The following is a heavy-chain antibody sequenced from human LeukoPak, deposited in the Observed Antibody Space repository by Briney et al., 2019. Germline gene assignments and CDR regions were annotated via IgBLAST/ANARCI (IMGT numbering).Heavy chain of an antibody. J-gene: IGHJ4*02. V-gene: IGHV1-69*13. D-gene: IGHD6-19*01. CDR3: ATPSWLGPVDGTAPGGTKFDY. Sequence: ASVKVSCKASGGTFSSYAISWVRQPPGQGLEWMGGIIPIFGTANYAQKFQGGVTITADESTSTAYMELSSMRSEDTAVYYCATPSWLGPVDGTAPGGTKFDYWGQGTLVTVSS. CDR1: GGTFSSYA. CDR2: IIPIFGTA.